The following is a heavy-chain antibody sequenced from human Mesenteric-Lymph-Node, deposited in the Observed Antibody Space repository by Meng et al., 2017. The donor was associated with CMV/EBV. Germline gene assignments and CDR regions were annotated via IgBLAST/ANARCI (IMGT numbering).Heavy chain of an antibody. Sequence: IRRSSYYWGWIRQPPGKGLGWIGSIYYSGSTYYNPSLKSRVTISVDTSKNQFSLKLSSVTAADTAVYYCATGALLGGYDGENWFDPWGQGTLVTVSS. V-gene: IGHV4-39*07. D-gene: IGHD5-12*01. J-gene: IGHJ5*02. CDR2: IYYSGST. CDR3: ATGALLGGYDGENWFDP. CDR1: IRRSSYY.